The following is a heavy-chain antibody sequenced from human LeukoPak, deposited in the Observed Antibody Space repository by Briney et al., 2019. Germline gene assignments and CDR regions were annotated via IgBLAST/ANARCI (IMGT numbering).Heavy chain of an antibody. CDR2: IWYDGSNK. CDR1: GFTFSSYG. V-gene: IGHV3-33*01. D-gene: IGHD5-24*01. J-gene: IGHJ4*02. Sequence: PGGSLRLSCAASGFTFSSYGMHWVRQAPGKGLEWVAVIWYDGSNKHYADSVKGRFTLSRDNSKNTLYLQMNSLRVEDTAVYYCAREVDMAATFFDYWGQGTLVTVSS. CDR3: AREVDMAATFFDY.